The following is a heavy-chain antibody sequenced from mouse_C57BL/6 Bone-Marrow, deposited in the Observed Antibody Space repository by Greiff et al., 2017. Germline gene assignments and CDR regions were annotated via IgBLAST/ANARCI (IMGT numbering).Heavy chain of an antibody. V-gene: IGHV1-81*01. CDR1: GYTFTSYG. D-gene: IGHD1-1*01. CDR3: ASIYYYGSSYGRFAY. CDR2: IYPRSGNT. Sequence: QVQLQQSGAELARPGASVKLSCKASGYTFTSYGISWVKQRTGQGLEWIGEIYPRSGNTYYNEKFKGKATLTAEKSSSTAYMELRSLTSEDSAVYFCASIYYYGSSYGRFAYWGQGTLVTVSA. J-gene: IGHJ3*01.